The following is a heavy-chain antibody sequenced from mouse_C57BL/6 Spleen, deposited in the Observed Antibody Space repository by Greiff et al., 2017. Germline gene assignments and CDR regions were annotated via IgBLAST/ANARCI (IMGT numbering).Heavy chain of an antibody. J-gene: IGHJ3*01. CDR1: GYTFTSYW. CDR3: AREEYKAWFAY. V-gene: IGHV1-55*01. Sequence: VKLQQPGAELVKPGASVKMSCKASGYTFTSYWITWVKQRPGQGLEWIGDIYPGSGSTNYNEKFKSKATLTVDTSASTAYMQLSSLTPEDSAVYYSAREEYKAWFAYWGQGTLVTVSA. CDR2: IYPGSGST. D-gene: IGHD1-3*01.